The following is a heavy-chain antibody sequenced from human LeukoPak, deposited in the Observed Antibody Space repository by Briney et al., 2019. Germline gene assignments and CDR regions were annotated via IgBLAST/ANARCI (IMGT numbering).Heavy chain of an antibody. D-gene: IGHD4-17*01. V-gene: IGHV3-43*01. Sequence: GGSLRLSCEASGFTFEDYTMHWVRQRPGKGLEWVSFISWDGDHKYYADSMKGRFAISRDNSKDSLYLQMNSLRTDDTAFYFCAKDTGDDYGDPGALDIWGQGTMVTVSS. J-gene: IGHJ3*02. CDR3: AKDTGDDYGDPGALDI. CDR1: GFTFEDYT. CDR2: ISWDGDHK.